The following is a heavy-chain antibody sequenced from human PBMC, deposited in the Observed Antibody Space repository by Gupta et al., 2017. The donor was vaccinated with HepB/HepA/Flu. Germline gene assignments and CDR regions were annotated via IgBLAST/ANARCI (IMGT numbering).Heavy chain of an antibody. CDR2: IYYSGST. CDR3: ARQDNLWGQCSSTSCPDAFDI. J-gene: IGHJ3*02. V-gene: IGHV4-39*01. Sequence: QLQLQESGPGLVKPSETLSLTCIVSGGSISSSSYYWGWIRPPPGKGLEWIGSIYYSGSTYYNPSLKSRVTISVDTSKNQFSLKLSSVTAADTAVYYCARQDNLWGQCSSTSCPDAFDIWGQGTMVTVSS. CDR1: GGSISSSSYY. D-gene: IGHD2-2*01.